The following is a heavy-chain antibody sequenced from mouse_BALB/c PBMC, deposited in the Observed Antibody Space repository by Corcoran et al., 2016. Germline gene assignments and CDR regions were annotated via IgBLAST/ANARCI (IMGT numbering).Heavy chain of an antibody. D-gene: IGHD2-13*01. CDR3: ARECDVY. CDR2: ISYDGSN. V-gene: IGHV3-6*02. J-gene: IGHJ2*01. CDR1: GYSITSGYY. Sequence: DVQLQESGPGLVKPSQSLSLTCSVPGYSITSGYYWNWIRQFPGNKLEWMGYISYDGSNNYNPSLKNRISITRDTSKNQFFLKLNSVTTEDTATYYCARECDVYWGQGTTLTVSS.